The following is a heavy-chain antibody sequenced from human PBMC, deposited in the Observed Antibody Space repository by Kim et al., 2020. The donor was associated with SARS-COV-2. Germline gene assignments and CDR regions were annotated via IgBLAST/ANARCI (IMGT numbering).Heavy chain of an antibody. Sequence: ASVKVSCKSSGYTFKTYPIHWLRQAPGQRLEWMGWVNAANDQTMYSQKFQGRVTISRDTSANTAYMELNSLTTEDTAFYYCARDMNPTVYDYWGQGTLV. CDR1: GYTFKTYP. J-gene: IGHJ4*02. CDR3: ARDMNPTVYDY. CDR2: VNAANDQT. V-gene: IGHV1-3*01. D-gene: IGHD4-4*01.